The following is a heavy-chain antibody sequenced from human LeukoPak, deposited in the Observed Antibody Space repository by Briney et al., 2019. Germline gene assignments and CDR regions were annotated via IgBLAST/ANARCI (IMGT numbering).Heavy chain of an antibody. D-gene: IGHD2-2*01. CDR2: FYRGGNA. J-gene: IGHJ1*01. Sequence: GGSLRLSCAASGFTVSSSHTNWVRQAPGKGLEWVSVFYRGGNAFYADSVKGRFSISRDNSKNTLYLQMNNLGVEDTGVYYCATGGAAAVLTVGFFQHWGQGTLVTVSS. CDR3: ATGGAAAVLTVGFFQH. V-gene: IGHV3-66*01. CDR1: GFTVSSSH.